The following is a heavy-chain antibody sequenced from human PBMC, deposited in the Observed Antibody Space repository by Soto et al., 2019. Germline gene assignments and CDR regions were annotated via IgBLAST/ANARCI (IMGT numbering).Heavy chain of an antibody. Sequence: QVKLVQSGAEVRKPGSAVKVSCKASGGTFSTYGINWVRQAPGQGLEWMGGIIPLFGTSRYAQQFEGRVTITADESSSTAYMELSRLRSEDTAVYYCARDNPTVTTNCNWHYYGMDVWGQGTTVTVSS. D-gene: IGHD4-4*01. V-gene: IGHV1-69*01. CDR3: ARDNPTVTTNCNWHYYGMDV. CDR1: GGTFSTYG. J-gene: IGHJ6*02. CDR2: IIPLFGTS.